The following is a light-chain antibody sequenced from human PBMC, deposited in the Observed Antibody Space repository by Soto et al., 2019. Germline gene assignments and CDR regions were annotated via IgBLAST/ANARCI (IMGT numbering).Light chain of an antibody. V-gene: IGLV2-14*01. CDR1: SSDIGGYDY. CDR2: EVS. J-gene: IGLJ1*01. CDR3: NSYTSSSTNDV. Sequence: QSALTQPASVSGSPGQSITISCTGTSSDIGGYDYVSWYQQHPGKAPKLMIYEVSNRPSGVSNRFSGSKSGNTASLTISGLQAEDEADYYCNSYTSSSTNDVVGTGTKGTVL.